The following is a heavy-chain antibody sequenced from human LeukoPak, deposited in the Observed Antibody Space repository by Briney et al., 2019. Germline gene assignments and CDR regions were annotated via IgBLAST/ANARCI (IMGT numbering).Heavy chain of an antibody. J-gene: IGHJ4*02. CDR1: GFTFDDYA. Sequence: PGRSLRLSCAASGFTFDDYAMHWVRQAPGKGLEWVSGISWNRGGIGYADSVKGRFTISRDNAKNSLYLQMNSLRAEDTALYYCAKDIAEAGTGSFDYWGQGTLVTVS. CDR2: ISWNRGGI. D-gene: IGHD6-13*01. CDR3: AKDIAEAGTGSFDY. V-gene: IGHV3-9*01.